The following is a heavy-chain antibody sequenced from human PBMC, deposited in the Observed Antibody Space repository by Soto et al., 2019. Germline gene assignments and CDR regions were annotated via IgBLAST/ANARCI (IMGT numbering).Heavy chain of an antibody. D-gene: IGHD4-4*01. Sequence: GGSLRLACAASGFTVSSYEMNWVRQAPGKGLEWVSYISSSGSTIYYADSVKGRFTISRDNAKNSLYLQMNSLRAEDTAVYYCARDQLTTVTKYYYGMDVWGQGTTVTVSS. CDR2: ISSSGSTI. CDR1: GFTVSSYE. CDR3: ARDQLTTVTKYYYGMDV. V-gene: IGHV3-48*03. J-gene: IGHJ6*02.